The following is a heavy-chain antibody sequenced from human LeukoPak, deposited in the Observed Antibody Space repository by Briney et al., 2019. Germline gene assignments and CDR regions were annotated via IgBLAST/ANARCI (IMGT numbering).Heavy chain of an antibody. J-gene: IGHJ4*02. CDR1: GFSLSTGGMC. V-gene: IGHV2-70*17. Sequence: RESGPALVKPTQTLTLTCTFSGFSLSTGGMCVSWIRQPPGKALEWLARIDWDDDKFYSTSLKTRLTISKDTSKSQVVLTMTNMDPADTATYYCARISMTTAVTGYFDYWGQGTLVTVSS. CDR2: IDWDDDK. D-gene: IGHD4-23*01. CDR3: ARISMTTAVTGYFDY.